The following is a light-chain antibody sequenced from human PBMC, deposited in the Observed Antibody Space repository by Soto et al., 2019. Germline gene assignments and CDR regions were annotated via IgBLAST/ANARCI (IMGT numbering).Light chain of an antibody. CDR2: DVS. CDR1: SSDVGGYNY. J-gene: IGLJ3*02. CDR3: TSYTSSSTWV. Sequence: QSALTQPASVSGSPGQSITISCTGTSSDVGGYNYVSWYQQHPGTAPKLMIYDVSNRPSGVSDRFSGSRSGNTASLTISGLQAEDEYDYYCTSYTSSSTWVFGRGTKLTVL. V-gene: IGLV2-14*01.